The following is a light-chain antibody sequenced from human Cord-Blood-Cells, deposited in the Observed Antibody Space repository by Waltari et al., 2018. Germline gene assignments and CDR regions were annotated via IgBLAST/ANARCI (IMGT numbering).Light chain of an antibody. CDR3: QQYNNWPGT. Sequence: EIVMTQSPATLSVSPGERATLSCRASQSVSSNLAWYQQKPGQAPRLLIYGASTRATGNPARFSGSGSGTEFTLTISSLRSEDFAVYYCQQYNNWPGTFGQGTKLGIK. V-gene: IGKV3-15*01. J-gene: IGKJ2*01. CDR1: QSVSSN. CDR2: GAS.